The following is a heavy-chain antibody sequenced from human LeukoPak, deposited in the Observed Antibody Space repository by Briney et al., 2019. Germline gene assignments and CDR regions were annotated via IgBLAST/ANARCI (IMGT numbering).Heavy chain of an antibody. CDR2: MNQDGGEK. CDR3: ARRGEGAPGRGPDY. CDR1: GFSFSRYW. D-gene: IGHD2-15*01. V-gene: IGHV3-7*01. J-gene: IGHJ4*02. Sequence: GGALRLSCAASGFSFSRYWMRWGGRAPGGGLQGLANMNQDGGEKFYLDAVKGGCTISRDNATKSLYLQMKTLRPEDTAVYYCARRGEGAPGRGPDYWGQGTLVNVPS.